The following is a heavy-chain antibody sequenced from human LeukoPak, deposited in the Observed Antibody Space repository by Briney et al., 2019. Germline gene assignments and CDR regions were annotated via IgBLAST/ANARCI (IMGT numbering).Heavy chain of an antibody. Sequence: SETLSLTCAVYGGSFSGYYWSWIRQPPGKGLEWIGEINHSGSTNYNPSLKSRVTISVDTSKNQFSLKLSSVTAADTAVYYCARGLFITIFGVVIPYTDVWGKGTTVTVSS. CDR3: ARGLFITIFGVVIPYTDV. V-gene: IGHV4-34*01. CDR2: INHSGST. J-gene: IGHJ6*03. CDR1: GGSFSGYY. D-gene: IGHD3-3*01.